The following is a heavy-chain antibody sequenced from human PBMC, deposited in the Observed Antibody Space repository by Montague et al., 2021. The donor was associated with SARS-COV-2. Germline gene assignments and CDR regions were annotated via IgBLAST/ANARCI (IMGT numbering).Heavy chain of an antibody. Sequence: SETLSLTCTVSGGSTSSYYWSWLRQPPGNGLEWIGYIYYSGTTNYNPSLKSRVTISLDTSKNQFSLKLNSVTAADTAVYYCARGGYVPDAFDIWGQGTMVTVSS. J-gene: IGHJ3*02. CDR3: ARGGYVPDAFDI. D-gene: IGHD3-10*02. CDR2: IYYSGTT. CDR1: GGSTSSYY. V-gene: IGHV4-59*01.